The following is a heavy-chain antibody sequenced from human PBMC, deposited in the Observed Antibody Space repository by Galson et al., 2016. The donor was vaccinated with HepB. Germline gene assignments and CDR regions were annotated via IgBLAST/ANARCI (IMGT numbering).Heavy chain of an antibody. V-gene: IGHV3-7*02. Sequence: SLRLSCAASGFTFSNHWMTWVRQAPGKGLEWVANIKQDGSAEFYVDSVKGRFTVSRDNAKNSLYLQMNSLRPDDKAVYYCGRIPVAGVFGPGCIDYWGQGTLVSVSS. CDR3: GRIPVAGVFGPGCIDY. CDR2: IKQDGSAE. CDR1: GFTFSNHW. D-gene: IGHD2-15*01. J-gene: IGHJ4*02.